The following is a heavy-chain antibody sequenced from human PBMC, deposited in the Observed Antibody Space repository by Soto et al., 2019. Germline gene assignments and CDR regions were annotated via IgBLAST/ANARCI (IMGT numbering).Heavy chain of an antibody. J-gene: IGHJ5*02. D-gene: IGHD3-3*01. CDR3: AKGRSGYPPLDP. CDR2: ISGSGGST. Sequence: EVQLLESGGGLVQPGGSLRLSCAASGFTFSSYAMSWVRQAPGKGLEWVSPISGSGGSTYYADSVKGRFTISRDNSKNTLYLKMNSLRAEDTAVYYCAKGRSGYPPLDPWGKGTLVTVSS. V-gene: IGHV3-23*01. CDR1: GFTFSSYA.